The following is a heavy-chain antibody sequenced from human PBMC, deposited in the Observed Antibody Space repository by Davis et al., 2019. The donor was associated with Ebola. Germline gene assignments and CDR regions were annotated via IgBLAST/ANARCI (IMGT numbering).Heavy chain of an antibody. J-gene: IGHJ5*02. CDR1: GGTFSSYA. CDR2: IIPIFGTA. D-gene: IGHD3-22*01. V-gene: IGHV1-69*13. Sequence: SVKVSCKASGGTFSSYAISWVRQAPGQGLEWMGGIIPIFGTANYAQKFQGRVTITADESTSTAYMELSSLRSEDTAVYYCARGYYDGLSHNWFDPWGQGTLVTVSS. CDR3: ARGYYDGLSHNWFDP.